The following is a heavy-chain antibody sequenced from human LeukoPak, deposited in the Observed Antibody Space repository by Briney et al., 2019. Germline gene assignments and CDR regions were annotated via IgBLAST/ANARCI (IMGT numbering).Heavy chain of an antibody. V-gene: IGHV4-59*01. CDR1: GGSISSYY. CDR2: IYYSGST. CDR3: ARAVGYYYDSSGYSLYWFDP. D-gene: IGHD3-22*01. J-gene: IGHJ5*02. Sequence: PSETLSLTCTVSGGSISSYYWSWIRQPPGKGLEWIGYIYYSGSTNYNPSLKSRVTISVDTSKNQFSLKLSSVTAADTAVYYCARAVGYYYDSSGYSLYWFDPWGQGTLVTVSS.